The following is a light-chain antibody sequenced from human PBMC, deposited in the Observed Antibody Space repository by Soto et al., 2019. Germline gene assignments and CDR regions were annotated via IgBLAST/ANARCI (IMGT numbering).Light chain of an antibody. V-gene: IGLV2-8*01. Sequence: QSALTQPASVSGSPGQSITISCTGTNSDIGSYNFVSWYQQHPGRAPKLIISEVSKRPSGVPDHFSGSKSGNTASLTVSGLQAEDEADYYCSSYAGSNNVVFGGGTKLTVL. J-gene: IGLJ3*02. CDR3: SSYAGSNNVV. CDR2: EVS. CDR1: NSDIGSYNF.